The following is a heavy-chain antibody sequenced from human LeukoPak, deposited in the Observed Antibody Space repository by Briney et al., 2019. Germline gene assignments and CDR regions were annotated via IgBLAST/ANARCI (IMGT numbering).Heavy chain of an antibody. Sequence: GGSLRLSCAASGFTLNTYTMNWVRQAPGKGLEWVSSISSSGTYIYYADSVKGRFTISRDNSKNTLYLQMNSLRAEDTAVYYCAKDRPNYYGSGSHFDYWGQGTLVTVSS. CDR2: ISSSGTYI. CDR3: AKDRPNYYGSGSHFDY. V-gene: IGHV3-21*01. J-gene: IGHJ4*02. D-gene: IGHD3-10*01. CDR1: GFTLNTYT.